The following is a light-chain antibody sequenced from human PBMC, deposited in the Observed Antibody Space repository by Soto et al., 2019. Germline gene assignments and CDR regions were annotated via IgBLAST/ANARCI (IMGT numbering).Light chain of an antibody. CDR2: GAS. Sequence: EIVLTQSPGTLSLSPGQRATLSCRASESISRDYLAWYQQRLGQAPRLLIYGASSGATGIPARFSGSGSGTDFTLTISSLEPEDFAVYYCQQYGSSPPITFGQGTRLEIK. V-gene: IGKV3-20*01. CDR1: ESISRDY. CDR3: QQYGSSPPIT. J-gene: IGKJ5*01.